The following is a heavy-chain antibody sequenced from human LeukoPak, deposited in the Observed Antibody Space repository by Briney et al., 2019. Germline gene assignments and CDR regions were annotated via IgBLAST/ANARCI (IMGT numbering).Heavy chain of an antibody. CDR3: ARDRYSKPGYYYYYYMDV. J-gene: IGHJ6*03. CDR2: ISYDGSNK. Sequence: GRSLRLSCAASGFTFSSYAMHWVRQAPGKGLEWVAVISYDGSNKYYADSVKGRFTISRDNAKNSLYLQMNSLRAEDTAVYYCARDRYSKPGYYYYYYMDVWGKGTTVTVSS. CDR1: GFTFSSYA. V-gene: IGHV3-30-3*01. D-gene: IGHD6-13*01.